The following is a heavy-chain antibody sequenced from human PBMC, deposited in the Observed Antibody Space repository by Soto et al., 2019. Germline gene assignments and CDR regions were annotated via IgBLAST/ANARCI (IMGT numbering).Heavy chain of an antibody. CDR3: AKDRMVTSYYYGMDV. V-gene: IGHV3-30*18. D-gene: IGHD5-18*01. CDR1: GSGFSFSSYG. J-gene: IGHJ6*02. Sequence: QVQMVESGGGVVQPGGSLRLSCAASGSGFSFSSYGIHWVRQAPGKGLEWVSVISYDGTHRHFADSVKGRFTVSRDNPMHTVYLQMDSLRPEDTAIYYCAKDRMVTSYYYGMDVWGPGTTVTVSS. CDR2: ISYDGTHR.